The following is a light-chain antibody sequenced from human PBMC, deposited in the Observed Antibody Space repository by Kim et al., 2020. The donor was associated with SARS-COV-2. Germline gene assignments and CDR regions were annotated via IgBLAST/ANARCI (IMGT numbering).Light chain of an antibody. CDR3: QQYGSSPLT. Sequence: SPGEGATLSCRDSQSVSSSYLAWYQQKPGQAPRLLIYGASSRATGIPDRFSGSGSGTDFTLTISRLEPEDFAVYYCQQYGSSPLTFGGGTKVDIK. V-gene: IGKV3-20*01. CDR2: GAS. J-gene: IGKJ4*01. CDR1: QSVSSSY.